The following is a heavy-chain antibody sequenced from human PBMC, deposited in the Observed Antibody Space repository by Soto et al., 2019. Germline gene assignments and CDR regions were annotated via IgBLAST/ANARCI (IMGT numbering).Heavy chain of an antibody. CDR3: ARDVGPMDV. CDR1: GFTFSSYS. Sequence: EVQLVESGGGLVQPGGSLRLSCAASGFTFSSYSMNWVRQAPGKGLEWVSYISSSSSTIYYSDSVKGRFTISRDNAKNSLYLQMNSLRAEDTAVYYCARDVGPMDVWGQGTTVTVSS. V-gene: IGHV3-48*01. CDR2: ISSSSSTI. J-gene: IGHJ6*02.